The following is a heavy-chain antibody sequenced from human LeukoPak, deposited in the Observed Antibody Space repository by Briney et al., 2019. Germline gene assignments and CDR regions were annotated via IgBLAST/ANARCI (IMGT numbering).Heavy chain of an antibody. D-gene: IGHD1-26*01. J-gene: IGHJ4*02. CDR3: ARGWANFFYF. V-gene: IGHV3-30-3*01. CDR1: GFNLSNCA. Sequence: GGSQTLLCTASGFNLSNCAMQRARQAPGKGLEWVAVISYDGSNIQYADSVKGRFTISRDNSKNTLYLKMNSLSGEDTVVHYCARGWANFFYFWGQGALVTVSS. CDR2: ISYDGSNI.